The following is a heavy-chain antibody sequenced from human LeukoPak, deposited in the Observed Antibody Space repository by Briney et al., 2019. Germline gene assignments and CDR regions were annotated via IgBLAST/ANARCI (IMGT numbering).Heavy chain of an antibody. CDR2: ISSSSRYI. CDR3: AREGDSGYVELHS. V-gene: IGHV3-21*01. CDR1: GFTFSSYS. Sequence: AGSLRLSCAASGFTFSSYSMNWVRQAPGKGLEWVSCISSSSRYIYYADSVKGRFTISRDNAKNSLNRQMNSLRAEDTAVYYCAREGDSGYVELHSWGQGTLVTVSS. J-gene: IGHJ4*02. D-gene: IGHD5-12*01.